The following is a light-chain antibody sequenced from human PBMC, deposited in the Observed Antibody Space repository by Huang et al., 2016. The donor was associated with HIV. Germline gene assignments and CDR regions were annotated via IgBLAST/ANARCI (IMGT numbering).Light chain of an antibody. Sequence: EIVLTQSPGTLSLSPGERATLSCGASQTVSSNSVAWYQQKPGLGPRLLIYDGSNRASGLPHRFSGSGSGTDFTLTISRLEPEDFAVYYCQQYGSSPWTFGQGSKVEIK. CDR3: QQYGSSPWT. CDR2: DGS. V-gene: IGKV3D-20*01. CDR1: QTVSSNS. J-gene: IGKJ1*01.